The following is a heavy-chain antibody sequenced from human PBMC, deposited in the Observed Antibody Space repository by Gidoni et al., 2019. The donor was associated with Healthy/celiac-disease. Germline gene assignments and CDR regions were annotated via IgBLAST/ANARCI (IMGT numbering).Heavy chain of an antibody. CDR3: ARVHCSGGSCYLGY. J-gene: IGHJ4*02. V-gene: IGHV4-59*01. CDR1: GGSISSYY. CDR2: IYYSGST. Sequence: QVQLQESGPGLVKPSATLSLTCTVSGGSISSYYWSWIRQPPGKGLEWIGYIYYSGSTNYNPSLKSRVTISVDTSKNQFSLKLSSVTAADTAVYYCARVHCSGGSCYLGYWGQGTLVTVSS. D-gene: IGHD2-15*01.